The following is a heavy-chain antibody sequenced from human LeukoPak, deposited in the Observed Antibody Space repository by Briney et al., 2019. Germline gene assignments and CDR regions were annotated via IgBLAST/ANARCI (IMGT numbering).Heavy chain of an antibody. J-gene: IGHJ4*02. CDR3: ARDVGATPGYFDY. CDR2: IYYSGST. CDR1: GGSISRYY. V-gene: IGHV4-59*01. Sequence: PSETLSLTCTVSGGSISRYYWNWIRQPPGKGLEWIGYIYYSGSTNYNPSLKSRVTISVDTSKNQFSLKLSSVTAADTAVYYCARDVGATPGYFDYWGQGTLVTVSS. D-gene: IGHD1-26*01.